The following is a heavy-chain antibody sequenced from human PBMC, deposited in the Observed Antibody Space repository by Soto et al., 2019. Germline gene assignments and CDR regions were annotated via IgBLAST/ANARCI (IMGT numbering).Heavy chain of an antibody. D-gene: IGHD3-22*01. V-gene: IGHV1-69*02. Sequence: SVKVSCKASGGTFSSYTISWVRQAPGQGLEWMGRIIPILGIANYAQKFQGRVTITADKSTSTAYTELSSLRSEDTAVYYCAKVYYYDSSGYDPLENWFDPWGQGTLVTVSS. CDR3: AKVYYYDSSGYDPLENWFDP. CDR2: IIPILGIA. CDR1: GGTFSSYT. J-gene: IGHJ5*02.